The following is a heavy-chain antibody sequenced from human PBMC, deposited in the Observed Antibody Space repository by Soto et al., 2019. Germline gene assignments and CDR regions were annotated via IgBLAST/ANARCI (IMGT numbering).Heavy chain of an antibody. CDR3: AQGLDPPWYSSGWGDFDY. J-gene: IGHJ4*02. D-gene: IGHD6-19*01. V-gene: IGHV3-23*01. CDR1: GFPFSSYA. Sequence: QLGGSLRLSCAASGFPFSSYAMSWVRQAPGKGLEWVSAISGSGGSTYYADSVKGRFTNARDNSKNTLYLQMNSLRAEDTAVYYCAQGLDPPWYSSGWGDFDYWGQGTLVTVSS. CDR2: ISGSGGST.